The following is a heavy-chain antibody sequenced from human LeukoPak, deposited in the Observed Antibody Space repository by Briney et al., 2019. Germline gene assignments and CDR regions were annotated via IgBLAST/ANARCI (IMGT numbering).Heavy chain of an antibody. Sequence: PGGSLRLSCAASGFTLSSYAMHWVRQAPGKGLEWVAVISYDGSNKYYADSVKGRFTISRDNSKNTLYLQMNSLRAEDTAVYYCARGRGSFYFDYWGQGTLVTVSS. J-gene: IGHJ4*02. CDR3: ARGRGSFYFDY. CDR2: ISYDGSNK. CDR1: GFTLSSYA. V-gene: IGHV3-30-3*01. D-gene: IGHD2-15*01.